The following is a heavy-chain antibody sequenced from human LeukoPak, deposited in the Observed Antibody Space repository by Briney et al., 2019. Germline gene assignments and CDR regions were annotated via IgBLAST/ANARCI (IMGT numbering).Heavy chain of an antibody. D-gene: IGHD2-2*01. CDR2: IYYSGST. Sequence: SETLSLTCTVSGGSISSSYSWGWIREPPGEGLEWIGNIYYSGSTYYKPSLKSRVTISVDTSKNQFSLKLNSLTASDTAVYYCARESIVVVPAAMPYYYYYMDVWGKGTTVTISS. J-gene: IGHJ6*03. V-gene: IGHV4-39*02. CDR1: GGSISSSYS. CDR3: ARESIVVVPAAMPYYYYYMDV.